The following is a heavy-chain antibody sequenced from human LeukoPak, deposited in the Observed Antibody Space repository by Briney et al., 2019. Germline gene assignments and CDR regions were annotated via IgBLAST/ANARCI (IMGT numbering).Heavy chain of an antibody. V-gene: IGHV4-39*07. Sequence: SETLSLTCSVSGDSITSTSYYWGWIRQPPEKGLEWIGSIYYTGGTHYSPSLKSRLTMSVDTSNNQSSLKLSSVTAADTAVYYCARSDDFRGFYWYFDLWGRGTLVTVSS. D-gene: IGHD4-23*01. CDR3: ARSDDFRGFYWYFDL. J-gene: IGHJ2*01. CDR1: GDSITSTSYY. CDR2: IYYTGGT.